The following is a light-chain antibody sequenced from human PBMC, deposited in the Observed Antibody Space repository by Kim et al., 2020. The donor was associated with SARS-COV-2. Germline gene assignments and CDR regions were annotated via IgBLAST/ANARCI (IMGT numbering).Light chain of an antibody. J-gene: IGLJ3*02. V-gene: IGLV3-21*04. CDR2: YDS. CDR3: QVWDSSGDHPNWV. Sequence: SYELTQPPSVSVAPGQTARITCGGNNIGSKSVHWYQQKPGQAPVLVIYYDSDRPSGIPERFSGSNSGNTATLTISMVEAGDEADYYCQVWDSSGDHPNWV. CDR1: NIGSKS.